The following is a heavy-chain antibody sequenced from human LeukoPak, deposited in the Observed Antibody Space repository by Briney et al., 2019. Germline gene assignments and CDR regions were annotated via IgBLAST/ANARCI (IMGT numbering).Heavy chain of an antibody. J-gene: IGHJ4*02. Sequence: GGSLRLSCAASGFTFSSYWMHWVRHAPGKGLVWVSRINSDGSSTSYADSVKGRFTISRDNAKNTLYLQMNSLRAEDTAVYYCARDPRVTAYFDYWGQGTLVTVSS. D-gene: IGHD4-11*01. CDR2: INSDGSST. CDR1: GFTFSSYW. V-gene: IGHV3-74*01. CDR3: ARDPRVTAYFDY.